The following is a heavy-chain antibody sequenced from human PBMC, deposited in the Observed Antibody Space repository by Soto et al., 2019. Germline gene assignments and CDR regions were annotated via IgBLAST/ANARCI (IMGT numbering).Heavy chain of an antibody. CDR3: ARGEGYYDSSGLEYYHGMDV. CDR2: SA. Sequence: QVQLVQSGAEVKKPGSSVKVSCKASGGTFSIYTISWVRQAPGQGLEWMGGSANSAQKFQGRLTVTADESTSTVYLELSSLTSEDTAVYYCARGEGYYDSSGLEYYHGMDVWGQGTTLTVSS. CDR1: GGTFSIYT. D-gene: IGHD3-22*01. J-gene: IGHJ6*02. V-gene: IGHV1-69*01.